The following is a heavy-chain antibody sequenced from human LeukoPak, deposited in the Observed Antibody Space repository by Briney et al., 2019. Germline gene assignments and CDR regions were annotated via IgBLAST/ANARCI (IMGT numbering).Heavy chain of an antibody. Sequence: ASVKVSCKSSGYTFTSYGISWVRQAPGQGLEGMGWISAYNGNTNYAQKLEGRVTMNTNTTTSTAYMELRSLRSDDTAVYYCARSGRLGYYFDYWGQGTLVTVSS. CDR2: ISAYNGNT. CDR1: GYTFTSYG. D-gene: IGHD3-10*01. V-gene: IGHV1-18*01. J-gene: IGHJ4*02. CDR3: ARSGRLGYYFDY.